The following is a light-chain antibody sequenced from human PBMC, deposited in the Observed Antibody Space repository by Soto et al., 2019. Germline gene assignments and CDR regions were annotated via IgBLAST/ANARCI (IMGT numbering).Light chain of an antibody. CDR1: QSLSSTY. J-gene: IGKJ1*01. V-gene: IGKV3-20*01. Sequence: EIVLTQSPGTLSLSPGERATLSCRASQSLSSTYLAWYQQKPGQAPRLLIYGASNRATGIPDRFSGSGSGADFTLTINRLEPEDFAVYYCQQYGSSPLTFGQGTKVEIK. CDR2: GAS. CDR3: QQYGSSPLT.